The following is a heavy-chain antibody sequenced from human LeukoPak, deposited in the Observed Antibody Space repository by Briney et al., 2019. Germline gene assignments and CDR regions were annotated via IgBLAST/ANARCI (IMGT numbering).Heavy chain of an antibody. D-gene: IGHD4-17*01. J-gene: IGHJ4*02. CDR3: ARDSVGDYGDHWWDY. CDR1: GFTFSSYS. Sequence: PGGSLRLSCAASGFTFSSYSMNWVRQAPGKGLEWVSSISSSSSYIYYADSVKGRFTISRDNAKNSLYLQMNSLRAEDTAVYYCARDSVGDYGDHWWDYWGQGTLVTVSS. CDR2: ISSSSSYI. V-gene: IGHV3-21*01.